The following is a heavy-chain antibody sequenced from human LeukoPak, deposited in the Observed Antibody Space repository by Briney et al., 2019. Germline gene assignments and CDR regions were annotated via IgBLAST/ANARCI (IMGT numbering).Heavy chain of an antibody. Sequence: GGSLRLSCAASGFRFSNYAMTWVRQAPGKGLEWVSSISGSGDSTYHADSVKGRFTISRDNSKKTLYLQMNSLRAEDTAVYYCAECEDDSCGEDVDYFDYWGQGSLVTVSS. V-gene: IGHV3-23*01. D-gene: IGHD3-22*01. CDR1: GFRFSNYA. CDR3: AECEDDSCGEDVDYFDY. J-gene: IGHJ4*02. CDR2: ISGSGDST.